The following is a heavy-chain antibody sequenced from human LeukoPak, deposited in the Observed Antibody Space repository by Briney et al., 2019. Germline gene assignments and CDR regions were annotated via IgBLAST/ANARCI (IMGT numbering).Heavy chain of an antibody. D-gene: IGHD3-10*01. Sequence: SSSNYYWGWVRQPPGKGLEWVANIKQDGTEKYYVDSVKGRFTISRDNAKNSLYLQMNTLRVEDTAIYHCVRVALYCYGSEGYFFFEHWGQGTPVTASS. CDR2: IKQDGTEK. J-gene: IGHJ4*02. CDR1: SSSNYY. CDR3: VRVALYCYGSEGYFFFEH. V-gene: IGHV3-7*01.